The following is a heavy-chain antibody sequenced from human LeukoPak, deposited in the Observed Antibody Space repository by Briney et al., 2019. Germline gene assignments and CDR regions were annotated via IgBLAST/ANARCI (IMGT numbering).Heavy chain of an antibody. D-gene: IGHD1-26*01. CDR1: GGTFSSYA. Sequence: VASVKVSCKASGGTFSSYAISWVRQAPGQGLEWMGRISLSAGSISYAQKFRGSLTISRDTSTSTVYMELSSLRSEDTAVYYCAKDAGDKSNYYGLDVWGQGTTVTVSS. CDR2: ISLSAGSI. CDR3: AKDAGDKSNYYGLDV. J-gene: IGHJ6*02. V-gene: IGHV1-46*01.